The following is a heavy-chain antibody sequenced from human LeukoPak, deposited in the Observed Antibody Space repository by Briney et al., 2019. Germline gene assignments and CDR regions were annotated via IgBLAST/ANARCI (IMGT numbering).Heavy chain of an antibody. Sequence: ASVKVSCKASGYTFTSYYMHWVRQAPGQGLEWMAILNPSDGSTTYAQKLQGRLTMTRDTSTSTVYMELSSLRSEDTAVYYCARNDDYGGNADYWGQGTLVTVSS. J-gene: IGHJ4*02. D-gene: IGHD4-23*01. CDR3: ARNDDYGGNADY. V-gene: IGHV1-46*04. CDR2: LNPSDGST. CDR1: GYTFTSYY.